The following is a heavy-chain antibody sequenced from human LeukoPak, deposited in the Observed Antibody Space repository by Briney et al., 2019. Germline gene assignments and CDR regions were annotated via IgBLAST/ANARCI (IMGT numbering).Heavy chain of an antibody. CDR1: GGSINNYY. D-gene: IGHD4-17*01. J-gene: IGHJ4*02. V-gene: IGHV4-59*08. CDR2: IYYSVSGGGT. CDR3: VRGGTMTTVPL. Sequence: SETLSLTCTVSGGSINNYYWKWIRQPPGKGLELIGYIYYSVSGGGTNYNPSLKSRVTISADTSKNQFSLKLSSVTAADTAVYYCVRGGTMTTVPLWGQGTLVTVSS.